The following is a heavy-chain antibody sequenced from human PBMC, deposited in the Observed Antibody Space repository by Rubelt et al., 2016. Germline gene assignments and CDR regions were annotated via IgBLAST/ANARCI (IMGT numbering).Heavy chain of an antibody. CDR3: AREEAGNPYYVDC. D-gene: IGHD6-19*01. V-gene: IGHV4-61*01. CDR2: IYHSGST. Sequence: QVQLQESGPGLVKPSGTLSLTCAVSGGSVSSGSHYWTWIRQPPGKGLEWIGYIYHSGSTNYNSSLESRVTISVDTSKNQFSPKLSFVTAADTAVYYCAREEAGNPYYVDCWGQGTLVTVSS. J-gene: IGHJ4*02. CDR1: GGSVSSGSHY.